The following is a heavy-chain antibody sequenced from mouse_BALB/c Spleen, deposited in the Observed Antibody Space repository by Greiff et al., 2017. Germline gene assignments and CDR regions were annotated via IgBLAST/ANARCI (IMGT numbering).Heavy chain of an antibody. J-gene: IGHJ3*01. CDR3: ARDYGSSYERFAY. Sequence: LVESGAELMKPGASVKISCKATGYTFSSYWIEWVKQRPGHGLEWIGEILPGSGSTNYNEKFKGKATFTADTSSNTAYMQLSSLTSEDSAVYYCARDYGSSYERFAYWGQGTLVTVSA. V-gene: IGHV1-9*01. CDR1: GYTFSSYW. D-gene: IGHD1-1*01. CDR2: ILPGSGST.